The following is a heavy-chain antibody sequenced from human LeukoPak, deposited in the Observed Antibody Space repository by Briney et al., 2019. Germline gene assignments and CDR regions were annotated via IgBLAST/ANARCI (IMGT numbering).Heavy chain of an antibody. CDR1: GGYFSCYY. Sequence: WETLSLTCAVYGGYFSCYYWSWIRQPPGKGPEWIGVIYHGGSTNYNPSLKSRVTISVDTSKNQFSLKLSSVTAADTSVYYCARTVGSRIAAAGTPPYFDYWGQGTLVTVSS. D-gene: IGHD6-13*01. CDR2: IYHGGST. V-gene: IGHV4-34*01. CDR3: ARTVGSRIAAAGTPPYFDY. J-gene: IGHJ4*02.